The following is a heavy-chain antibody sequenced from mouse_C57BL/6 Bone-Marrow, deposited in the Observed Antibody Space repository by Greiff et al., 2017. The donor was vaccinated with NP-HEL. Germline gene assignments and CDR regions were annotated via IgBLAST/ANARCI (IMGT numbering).Heavy chain of an antibody. CDR2: IYPGGGYT. D-gene: IGHD2-3*01. J-gene: IGHJ3*01. V-gene: IGHV1-63*01. CDR3: ARSYDGYLFAY. CDR1: RYTFTNYW. Sequence: QVQLQQSGAELVRPGTSVKMSCKASRYTFTNYWIGWAKQRPGHGLEWIGDIYPGGGYTNYNEKFKGKATLTADKSSSTAYMQFSSLTSEDSAIYYCARSYDGYLFAYWGQGTLVTVSA.